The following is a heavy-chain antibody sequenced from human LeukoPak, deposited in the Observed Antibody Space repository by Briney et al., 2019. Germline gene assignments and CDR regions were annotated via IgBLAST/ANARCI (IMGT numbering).Heavy chain of an antibody. CDR2: IKSKTDGGTT. D-gene: IGHD3-22*01. J-gene: IGHJ4*02. CDR3: TASSLFGTMIVVVIAR. Sequence: GGSLRLSCAASGFTFSNAWMSWVRQAPGKGLEWVGRIKSKTDGGTTDYAAPVKGRFTISRDDSKNTLYLQMNSLKTEDTAVYYCTASSLFGTMIVVVIARWGQGTLVTVSS. V-gene: IGHV3-15*01. CDR1: GFTFSNAW.